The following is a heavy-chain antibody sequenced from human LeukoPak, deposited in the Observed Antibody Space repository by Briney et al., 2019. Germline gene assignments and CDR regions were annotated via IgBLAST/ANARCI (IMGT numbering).Heavy chain of an antibody. CDR2: INWNGGST. D-gene: IGHD3-10*02. Sequence: PGGSLRLSCAASGFTFDDYGMSWVRQAPGKGLEWVSGINWNGGSTGYADSVKGRFAISRDNAKNSLYLQMNSLRAEDTAVYYCAELGITMIGGVWGKGTTVTISS. CDR1: GFTFDDYG. V-gene: IGHV3-20*04. J-gene: IGHJ6*04. CDR3: AELGITMIGGV.